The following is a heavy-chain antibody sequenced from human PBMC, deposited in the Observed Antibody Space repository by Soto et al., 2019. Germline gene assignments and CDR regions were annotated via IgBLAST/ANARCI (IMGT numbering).Heavy chain of an antibody. J-gene: IGHJ6*02. D-gene: IGHD3-16*02. CDR1: GFTFSSYS. CDR3: ARGRGRLGELSPPDYYYGMDV. CDR2: ISSSSSYI. V-gene: IGHV3-21*01. Sequence: GGSLRLSCAASGFTFSSYSMNWVRQAPGKGLEWVSSISSSSSYIYYADSVKGRFTISRDNAKNSLYLQMNSLRAEDTAVYYCARGRGRLGELSPPDYYYGMDVWGQGTTVTVS.